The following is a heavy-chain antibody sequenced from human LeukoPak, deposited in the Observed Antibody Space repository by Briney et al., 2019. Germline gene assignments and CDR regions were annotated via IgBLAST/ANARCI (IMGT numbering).Heavy chain of an antibody. V-gene: IGHV4-59*01. CDR1: GGSISSYY. J-gene: IGHJ3*02. Sequence: PSETLSLTCTVSGGSISSYYWSWIRQPPGKGLEWIGYIYYSGSTNYNPSLKSRVTISVDTSKNQFSLKLSSVTAADTAVYYYASGTTVTTDDAFDIWGQGTMVTVSS. CDR2: IYYSGST. D-gene: IGHD4-11*01. CDR3: ASGTTVTTDDAFDI.